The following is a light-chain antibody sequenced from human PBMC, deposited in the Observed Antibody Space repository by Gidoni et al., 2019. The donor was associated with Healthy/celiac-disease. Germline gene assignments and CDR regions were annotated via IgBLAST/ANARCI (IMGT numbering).Light chain of an antibody. V-gene: IGLV3-21*04. CDR1: NIGIKS. Sequence: SYVLTQPPSGSVAPGKTARITCGGNNIGIKSVHWYQQKPGQAPVLVIYYDSDRPSGIPERFSGSNSGNTATLTISRVEAGDEADYYCQVWDSSSDHVVFGGGTKLTVL. J-gene: IGLJ2*01. CDR3: QVWDSSSDHVV. CDR2: YDS.